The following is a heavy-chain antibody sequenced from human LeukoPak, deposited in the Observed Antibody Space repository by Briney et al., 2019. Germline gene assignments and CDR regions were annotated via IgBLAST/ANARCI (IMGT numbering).Heavy chain of an antibody. CDR3: ASYEHDVSNWYFDL. Sequence: PGGSLRLSCAASGLAVSNTYLTWVRQAPGKGLEWVSLIYGGGRTTYADSVKSRFTISRDNFKNTLYLQMNSLRAEDTAFYYCASYEHDVSNWYFDLWGRGTLVTVSS. D-gene: IGHD3-3*02. CDR1: GLAVSNTY. V-gene: IGHV3-53*01. J-gene: IGHJ2*01. CDR2: IYGGGRT.